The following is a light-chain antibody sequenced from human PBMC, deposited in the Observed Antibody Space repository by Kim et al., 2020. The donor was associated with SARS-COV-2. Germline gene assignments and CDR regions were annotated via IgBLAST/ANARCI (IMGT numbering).Light chain of an antibody. CDR1: QTVDSD. Sequence: SPGEGATLSCRARQTVDSDLAWYQQKPGQAPKLLIYGASIRATGVPARFSGSGSGTDFTLTISNLQAEDSAIYYCQQYDKWPPFTFGPGTKVDIK. CDR3: QQYDKWPPFT. V-gene: IGKV3D-15*03. J-gene: IGKJ3*01. CDR2: GAS.